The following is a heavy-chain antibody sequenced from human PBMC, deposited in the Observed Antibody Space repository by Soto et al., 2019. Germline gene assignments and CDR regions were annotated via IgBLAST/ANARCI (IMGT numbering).Heavy chain of an antibody. Sequence: GALRLSCAASGFTFSSYAMHWVRQAPGKGLEWVAVISYDGSNKYYAAPVKGRFTISRDDSKNTVYLQMNSLKTEDTALYYCVTGQYCDYWGQGTLVTVSS. CDR2: ISYDGSNK. CDR1: GFTFSSYA. V-gene: IGHV3-30-3*01. CDR3: VTGQYCDY. J-gene: IGHJ4*02.